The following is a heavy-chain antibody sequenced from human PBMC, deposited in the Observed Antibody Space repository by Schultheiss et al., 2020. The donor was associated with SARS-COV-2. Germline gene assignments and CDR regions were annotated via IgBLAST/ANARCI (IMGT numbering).Heavy chain of an antibody. CDR1: GFTFSSYG. J-gene: IGHJ4*02. V-gene: IGHV3-30*03. D-gene: IGHD5-18*01. Sequence: GGSLRLSCAASGFTFSSYGMHWVRQAPGKGLEWVAVISYDGSNKYYADSVKGRFTTSRDNSKNTLYLQMNSLRDEDTAVYYCARRGGYSYGEFDYWGQGTLVTVSS. CDR2: ISYDGSNK. CDR3: ARRGGYSYGEFDY.